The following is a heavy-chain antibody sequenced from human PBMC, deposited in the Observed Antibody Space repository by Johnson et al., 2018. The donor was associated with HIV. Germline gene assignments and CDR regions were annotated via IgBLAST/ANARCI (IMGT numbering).Heavy chain of an antibody. J-gene: IGHJ3*02. V-gene: IGHV3-20*04. CDR3: AGGFGERARGAPDAFDI. CDR1: GFTFYDYG. D-gene: IGHD3-10*01. CDR2: INWDGGST. Sequence: EVQLVESGGGVVRPGGSLRLSCAASGFTFYDYGMRWVRQAPGKGLEWVSGINWDGGSTYYAASVKGRFTISRDNTKNTLYLQINSLRAGDTAVYYCAGGFGERARGAPDAFDIWGQGTMVTVSS.